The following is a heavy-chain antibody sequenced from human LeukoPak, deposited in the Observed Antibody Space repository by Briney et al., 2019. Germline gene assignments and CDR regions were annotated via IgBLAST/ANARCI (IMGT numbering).Heavy chain of an antibody. Sequence: GGSLRLSCAASGFTFSRYTMKWVRQAPGKGLEWVSSISGSSTYIYYADSVKGRFTISRDNAKNSLFLQMDSLRAEDTAVYYCARDLWELLLSGTGGGFDIWGQGTMVTVSS. CDR1: GFTFSRYT. V-gene: IGHV3-21*01. J-gene: IGHJ3*02. CDR3: ARDLWELLLSGTGGGFDI. CDR2: ISGSSTYI. D-gene: IGHD1-26*01.